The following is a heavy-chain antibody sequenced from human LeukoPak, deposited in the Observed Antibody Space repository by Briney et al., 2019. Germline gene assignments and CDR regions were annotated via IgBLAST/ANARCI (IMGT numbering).Heavy chain of an antibody. V-gene: IGHV4-38-2*02. D-gene: IGHD1-26*01. CDR1: GYSISSRYY. J-gene: IGHJ4*02. Sequence: SETLSLTCTVSGYSISSRYYWGWIRQPPGKGLEWIGSIYHSGNTYYNPSLKSRVTISVDTSKNQFSLKLSSVTAADTAMYYCAKSGGYGLIDYWGQGTLVTVSS. CDR3: AKSGGYGLIDY. CDR2: IYHSGNT.